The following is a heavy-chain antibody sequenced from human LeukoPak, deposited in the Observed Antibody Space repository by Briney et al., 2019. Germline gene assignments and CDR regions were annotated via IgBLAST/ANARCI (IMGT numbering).Heavy chain of an antibody. V-gene: IGHV5-51*01. CDR1: GYSFTSYW. CDR2: IYPGDSDT. Sequence: GESLKISCKGSGYSFTSYWIGWVRQMPGKGLEWMGIIYPGDSDTRYSPSFQGQVTISADKSISTAYLQWSSLKAPDTAMYYCARDDRGYSYGSDAFDIWGQGTMVTVSS. J-gene: IGHJ3*02. CDR3: ARDDRGYSYGSDAFDI. D-gene: IGHD5-18*01.